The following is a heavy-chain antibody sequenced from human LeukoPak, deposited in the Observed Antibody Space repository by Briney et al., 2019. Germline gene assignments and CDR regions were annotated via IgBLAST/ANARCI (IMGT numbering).Heavy chain of an antibody. CDR1: GFTFSSYD. V-gene: IGHV3-13*01. Sequence: GGSLRLSCAASGFTFSSYDMHWVRQATGKGLEWVSAIGTAGDTYYPGSVKGRFTISRENAKNSLYLQMNSLRAEDTAVYYCARIDYGDYTEYWGQGTLVTVSS. CDR2: IGTAGDT. D-gene: IGHD4-17*01. CDR3: ARIDYGDYTEY. J-gene: IGHJ4*02.